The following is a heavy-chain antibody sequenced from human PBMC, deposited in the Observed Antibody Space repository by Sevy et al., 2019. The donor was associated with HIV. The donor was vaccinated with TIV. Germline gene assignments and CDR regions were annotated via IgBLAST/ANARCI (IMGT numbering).Heavy chain of an antibody. D-gene: IGHD5-12*01. CDR1: GFTFSSYA. Sequence: GGSLRLSCAASGFTFSSYAMHWVRQAPGKGLEWVAVISYDGSNKYYADSVKGRFTIPRDNSKNTLYLQMNSLRAEDTAVYYCARDQEMATIDYYYGMDVWGQGTTVTVSS. V-gene: IGHV3-30-3*01. J-gene: IGHJ6*02. CDR2: ISYDGSNK. CDR3: ARDQEMATIDYYYGMDV.